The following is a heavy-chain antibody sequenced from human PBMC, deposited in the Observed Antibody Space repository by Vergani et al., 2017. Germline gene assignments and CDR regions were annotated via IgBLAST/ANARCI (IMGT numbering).Heavy chain of an antibody. CDR2: INHSGST. J-gene: IGHJ5*02. CDR1: GGSFSGYY. D-gene: IGHD2-15*01. Sequence: QVQLQQWGAGLLKPSETLSLPCSVYGGSFSGYYWSWIRQAPGKGLEWIGEINHSGSTNYNPALKSGFTIPVDTSKNQFSLKLSAGTAADTAVYYCARRGRAAEAFDPWGQGTLVTVSS. V-gene: IGHV4-34*01. CDR3: ARRGRAAEAFDP.